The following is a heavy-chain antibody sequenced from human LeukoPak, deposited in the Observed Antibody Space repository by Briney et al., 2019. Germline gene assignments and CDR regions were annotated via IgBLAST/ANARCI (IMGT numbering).Heavy chain of an antibody. D-gene: IGHD2-2*01. CDR1: GYTFTDYY. Sequence: ASVKVSCKASGYTFTDYYMHWVRQAPGQGFEWMGWINPNDGDTNYAQKFQGRVTMTRDTSISTAHMEVSRLRSDDTAVYYCARANFLYCGSSTCLFDYWGQGTLVTVSS. CDR2: INPNDGDT. J-gene: IGHJ4*02. V-gene: IGHV1-2*02. CDR3: ARANFLYCGSSTCLFDY.